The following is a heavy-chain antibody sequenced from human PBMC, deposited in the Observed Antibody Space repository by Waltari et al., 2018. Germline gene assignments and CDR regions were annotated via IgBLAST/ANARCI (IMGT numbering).Heavy chain of an antibody. V-gene: IGHV3-21*01. J-gene: IGHJ3*02. CDR3: ARAVVAATHAFDI. D-gene: IGHD2-15*01. CDR1: GFTFSSYS. CDR2: ISSSSSYI. Sequence: EVQLVESGGGLVKPGGSLRLSCAASGFTFSSYSMNWVRQAPGKGLEWVSSISSSSSYIYYADSVKGRFTISRDNAKNSLYLQMNSLRAEDTAVYYCARAVVAATHAFDIWGQGTMVTVSS.